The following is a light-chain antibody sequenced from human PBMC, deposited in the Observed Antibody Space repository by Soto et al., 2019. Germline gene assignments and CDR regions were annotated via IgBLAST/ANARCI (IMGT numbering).Light chain of an antibody. J-gene: IGKJ1*01. CDR1: QDISNY. CDR3: QQYDNPTT. Sequence: DIQMTQSPSSLSASVGDRVTITCQASQDISNYLNWYQQKPGKAPKLLIYDASNLETGVPSRLSGSLSGTDFIFTISSLQPEDIATYYCQQYDNPTTFGQGTKVDIK. V-gene: IGKV1-33*01. CDR2: DAS.